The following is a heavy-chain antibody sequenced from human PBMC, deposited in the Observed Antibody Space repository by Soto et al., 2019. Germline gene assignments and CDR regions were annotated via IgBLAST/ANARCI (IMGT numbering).Heavy chain of an antibody. V-gene: IGHV3-21*01. D-gene: IGHD3-10*01. Sequence: EVQLVESGGGLVKSGGSLRLSCAASGFTFSSFGINWVRQAPGKGLEWVSSISGSSGYIYYADSVKGRFTISRDNAKNSVHLQMNSLRADDTAVYFCARPLGISGRYYYGMDVWGQGTTVTVSS. J-gene: IGHJ6*02. CDR3: ARPLGISGRYYYGMDV. CDR2: ISGSSGYI. CDR1: GFTFSSFG.